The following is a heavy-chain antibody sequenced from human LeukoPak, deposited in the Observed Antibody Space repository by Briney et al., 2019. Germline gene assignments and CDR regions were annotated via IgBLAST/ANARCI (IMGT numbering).Heavy chain of an antibody. D-gene: IGHD5-18*01. CDR2: IYHSGST. CDR1: GGSISSSNW. Sequence: SETLSLTCAVSGGSISSSNWWSWVRQPPGKGLEWIGEIYHSGSTNYNPSLKSRVTISVDTSKNQFSLKLSSVTAADTAVYYCARAIRGYSTGCYFDYWGQGTLVTVSS. J-gene: IGHJ4*02. CDR3: ARAIRGYSTGCYFDY. V-gene: IGHV4-4*02.